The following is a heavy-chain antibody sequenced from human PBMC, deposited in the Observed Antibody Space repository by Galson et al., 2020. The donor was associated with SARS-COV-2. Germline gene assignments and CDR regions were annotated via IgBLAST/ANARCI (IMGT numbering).Heavy chain of an antibody. CDR3: ARVGDCSGGICYGAEYFQH. CDR2: ISSSGIYI. CDR1: GFKFSDYF. J-gene: IGHJ1*01. Sequence: GESLKISCAASGFKFSDYFMSWVRQAPGKGLEWVSYISSSGIYINYADSVQGRFTISRDNAKNSLSLQMNSLRVEDTAVYYCARVGDCSGGICYGAEYFQHWGQGTLVTVSS. D-gene: IGHD2-15*01. V-gene: IGHV3-11*04.